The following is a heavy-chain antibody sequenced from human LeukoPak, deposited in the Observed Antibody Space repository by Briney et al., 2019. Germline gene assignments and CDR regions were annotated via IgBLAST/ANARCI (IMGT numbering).Heavy chain of an antibody. Sequence: GESLKISREASGYSFTNYWIGWVRQMPGKGLEWMGIIYPDDSESKYSPSFQGQVTISADKSISTAYLQWSSLKASDTAMYYCAGSRDSSGYYYLIWGQGTLVTVSS. V-gene: IGHV5-51*01. J-gene: IGHJ4*02. D-gene: IGHD3-22*01. CDR3: AGSRDSSGYYYLI. CDR2: IYPDDSES. CDR1: GYSFTNYW.